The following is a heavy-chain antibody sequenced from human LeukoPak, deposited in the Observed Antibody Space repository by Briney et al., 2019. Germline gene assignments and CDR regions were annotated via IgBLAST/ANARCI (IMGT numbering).Heavy chain of an antibody. D-gene: IGHD4-11*01. CDR1: GFTFSTYG. Sequence: PGGSLRLSCVASGFTFSTYGMHWVRQAPGRGLEWVALISYDESNKLYADSVKGRFTTSRDNSKNTLYLQMNSLRAEDTAVYYCAKDGAVTTRYYYYNGMDVWGQGTTVTVSS. CDR2: ISYDESNK. V-gene: IGHV3-30*18. CDR3: AKDGAVTTRYYYYNGMDV. J-gene: IGHJ6*02.